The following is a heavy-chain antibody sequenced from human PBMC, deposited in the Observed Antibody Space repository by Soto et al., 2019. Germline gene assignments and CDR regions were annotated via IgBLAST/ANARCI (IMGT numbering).Heavy chain of an antibody. CDR3: ARVERGTATTVVDAFDI. CDR1: GGSVNSGNYY. V-gene: IGHV4-34*01. J-gene: IGHJ3*02. CDR2: MSHSGGT. D-gene: IGHD1-1*01. Sequence: VQLQQWGAGLLKPSETLSLTCAVFGGSVNSGNYYWSWIRQPPGKGLEWIGEMSHSGGTHFNPSLTSRVTISVDTSNNQFSLKMSSVTAADTALYYCARVERGTATTVVDAFDIWGPGTMVTVSS.